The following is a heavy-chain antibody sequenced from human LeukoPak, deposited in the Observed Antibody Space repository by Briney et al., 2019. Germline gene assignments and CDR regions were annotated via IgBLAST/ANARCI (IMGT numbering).Heavy chain of an antibody. D-gene: IGHD3-22*01. J-gene: IGHJ4*02. Sequence: GGSLRLSCAASGFTFSSYWMSWVRQAPGKGLEWVANIKQDGSEKYYVDSVKGRFTISRDNAKNSLYLQMNSLRAEDTAVYYCARDPSRDDSSGYYYGLAASDYWGQGTLVTVSS. CDR3: ARDPSRDDSSGYYYGLAASDY. V-gene: IGHV3-7*01. CDR1: GFTFSSYW. CDR2: IKQDGSEK.